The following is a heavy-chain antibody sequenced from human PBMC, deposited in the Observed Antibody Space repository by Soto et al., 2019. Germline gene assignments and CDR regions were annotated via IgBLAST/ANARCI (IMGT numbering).Heavy chain of an antibody. Sequence: SETLSLTCTVSGGSITGYYWSWIRQPPGRGLEWIGSIYYAGNTLYTPSLKSRVTISVDTSKNQFSLKLSSVTAVDTAVYYCARHHAVPKRQNGVGVWGQGTTVTVSS. CDR1: GGSITGYY. D-gene: IGHD6-25*01. V-gene: IGHV4-59*01. J-gene: IGHJ6*02. CDR3: ARHHAVPKRQNGVGV. CDR2: IYYAGNT.